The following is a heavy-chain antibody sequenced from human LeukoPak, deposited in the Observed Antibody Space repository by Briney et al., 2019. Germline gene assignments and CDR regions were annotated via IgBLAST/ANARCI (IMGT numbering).Heavy chain of an antibody. CDR1: GFTFSSYS. CDR2: ISSSSSYI. Sequence: PGGSLRLSCAASGFTFSSYSMNWVRQAPGKGLEWVSSISSSSSYIYYADSVKGRFTISRDNAKNSLYLQMNSLRAEDTAVYYCARVLTRWSRMIGYWGQGTLVTVSS. J-gene: IGHJ4*02. CDR3: ARVLTRWSRMIGY. D-gene: IGHD4-23*01. V-gene: IGHV3-21*01.